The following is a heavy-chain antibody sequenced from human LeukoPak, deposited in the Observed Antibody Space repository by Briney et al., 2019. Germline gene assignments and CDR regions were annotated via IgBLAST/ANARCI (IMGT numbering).Heavy chain of an antibody. Sequence: KPSETLSLTCAVYGGSFSGYYWSWIRQPPGKGLEWIGEINHSGSTNYNPSLKSRVTISVDTSKNQFSLKLSSVTAADTAVYYCARRGHIWFGEPNYGMDVWGQGTTVTVSS. D-gene: IGHD3-10*01. CDR1: GGSFSGYY. J-gene: IGHJ6*02. CDR3: ARRGHIWFGEPNYGMDV. CDR2: INHSGST. V-gene: IGHV4-34*01.